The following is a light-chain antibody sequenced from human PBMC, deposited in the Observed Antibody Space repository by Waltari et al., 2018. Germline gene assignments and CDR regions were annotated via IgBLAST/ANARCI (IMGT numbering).Light chain of an antibody. Sequence: IPLTQSPSSLSASVGERIALTCRSSQDISVYVNWYQQKPGTAPRLLIYGASKLQSGVPSRFIGRGSGTVFTLTISSLQPEDFATYSCQQNYNSHRTFGQGTKVETK. V-gene: IGKV1-39*01. CDR2: GAS. CDR1: QDISVY. CDR3: QQNYNSHRT. J-gene: IGKJ1*01.